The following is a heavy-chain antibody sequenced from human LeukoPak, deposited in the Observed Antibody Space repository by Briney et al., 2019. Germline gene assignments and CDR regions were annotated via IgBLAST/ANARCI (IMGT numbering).Heavy chain of an antibody. V-gene: IGHV3-30*03. J-gene: IGHJ4*02. CDR2: TSYDGSNK. CDR1: GFTFSSYG. D-gene: IGHD3-10*01. CDR3: ARVPYGSGTYTDY. Sequence: PGGSLRLSCAASGFTFSSYGMHWVRQAPGKGLEWVAVTSYDGSNKYYADSVKGRFTISRDNSKNTLYLQMNSLRAEDTAVYYCARVPYGSGTYTDYWGQGTLVTVSS.